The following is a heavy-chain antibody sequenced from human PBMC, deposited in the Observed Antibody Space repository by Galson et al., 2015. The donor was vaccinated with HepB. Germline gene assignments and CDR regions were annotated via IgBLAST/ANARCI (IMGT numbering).Heavy chain of an antibody. CDR1: GFTFSSYW. D-gene: IGHD1-20*01. Sequence: SLRLSCAASGFTFSSYWMSWFRQAPGKGVEWVANINQDGSGKNYVDSVKGRFTISRDNAKNSLYLQMNSLRAEDTAVFYGARYPRITGATTAFDIWGQGTMVTVSS. V-gene: IGHV3-7*03. CDR3: ARYPRITGATTAFDI. CDR2: INQDGSGK. J-gene: IGHJ3*02.